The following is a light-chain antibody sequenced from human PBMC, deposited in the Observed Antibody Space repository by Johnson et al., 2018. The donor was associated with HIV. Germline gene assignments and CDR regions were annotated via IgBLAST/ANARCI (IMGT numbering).Light chain of an antibody. CDR2: DRN. CDR3: GTWDSSRSAFV. Sequence: QSVLTQPPSVSAAPGQKVTISCSGNTSNIGSNSVSWYQHLPGIAPKLLVYDRNKRPSGIPDRFSGSKSGTSATLGITGLQTGEEADYDCGTWDSSRSAFVFGTGTKVTVL. V-gene: IGLV1-51*01. CDR1: TSNIGSNS. J-gene: IGLJ1*01.